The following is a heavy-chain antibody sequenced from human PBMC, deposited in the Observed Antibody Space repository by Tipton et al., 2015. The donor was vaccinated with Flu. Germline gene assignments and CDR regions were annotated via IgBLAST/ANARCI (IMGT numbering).Heavy chain of an antibody. D-gene: IGHD3-22*01. Sequence: GLVKPSETLSLICSVSGVSITDYYWTWIRQPAGKGLEWIGRIYGSGSANYNPSLKSRVTMSVDTSKNQLSLKLRSVTAADTAVYFCARDDDTKSRNGMDVWGQGTTVTVSS. J-gene: IGHJ6*02. CDR1: GVSITDYY. CDR3: ARDDDTKSRNGMDV. CDR2: IYGSGSA. V-gene: IGHV4-4*07.